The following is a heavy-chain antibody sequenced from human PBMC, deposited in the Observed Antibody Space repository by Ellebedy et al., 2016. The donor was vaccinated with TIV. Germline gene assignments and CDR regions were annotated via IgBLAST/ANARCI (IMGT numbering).Heavy chain of an antibody. D-gene: IGHD1-26*01. CDR2: INQGGSEK. J-gene: IGHJ1*01. Sequence: GGSLRLSCAASGFTFTNYWMSWVRQAPGKGLEWVATINQGGSEKYYVDSVKGRFTISRDNAKNSLYLQMNSLRAEDTAVYYYAKDGEREYFQHWGQGTLVTVSS. CDR3: AKDGEREYFQH. V-gene: IGHV3-7*03. CDR1: GFTFTNYW.